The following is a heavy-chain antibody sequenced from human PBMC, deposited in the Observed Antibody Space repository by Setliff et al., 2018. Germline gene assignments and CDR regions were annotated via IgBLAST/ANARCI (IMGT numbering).Heavy chain of an antibody. D-gene: IGHD2-15*01. J-gene: IGHJ4*02. CDR3: AKDRGSAEPYYFDY. V-gene: IGHV3-30*02. CDR1: GFTFSSYG. CDR2: IQYDGSNK. Sequence: LRLSCAASGFTFSSYGMHWVRQAPGKGLEWVAFIQYDGSNKYYADSVKGRFTISRDNSKNTLYLQMNSLRAEDTAVYYCAKDRGSAEPYYFDYWGQGTLVTVSS.